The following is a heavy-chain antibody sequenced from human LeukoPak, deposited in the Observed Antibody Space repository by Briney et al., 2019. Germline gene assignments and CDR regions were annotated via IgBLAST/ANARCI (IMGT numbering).Heavy chain of an antibody. Sequence: GGSLRLSCAASGFNFSDYYMSWIRQAPGKGLEWVSHISSSGSTIYYADSVKGRFTISRDNAKNSLYLQMNSLRAEDTAVYYCARDQHYYDSSGYFTYYFDYWGQGTLVTVSS. CDR1: GFNFSDYY. V-gene: IGHV3-11*01. D-gene: IGHD3-22*01. CDR2: ISSSGSTI. J-gene: IGHJ4*02. CDR3: ARDQHYYDSSGYFTYYFDY.